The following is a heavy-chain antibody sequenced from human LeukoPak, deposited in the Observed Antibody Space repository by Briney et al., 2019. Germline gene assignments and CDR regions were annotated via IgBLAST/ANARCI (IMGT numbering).Heavy chain of an antibody. D-gene: IGHD3-10*01. CDR1: GFTVSCNY. CDR3: ARALGGFYYGP. Sequence: PGGSLRLSCAASGFTVSCNYMSWVLQAPGKGLEWVSVIYSGGSTYYADSVKGRFTISRDNSKNTLYLQMNSLRAEDTAVYYCARALGGFYYGPWGQGTLVTVCS. J-gene: IGHJ4*02. V-gene: IGHV3-53*01. CDR2: IYSGGST.